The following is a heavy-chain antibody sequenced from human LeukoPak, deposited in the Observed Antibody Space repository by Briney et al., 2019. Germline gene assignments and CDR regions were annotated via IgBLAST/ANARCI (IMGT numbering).Heavy chain of an antibody. CDR1: GYTFTSYA. D-gene: IGHD3-10*01. V-gene: IGHV1-3*01. CDR2: INAGNGNT. CDR3: ARDHRTGRVLLWFGDQNWFDP. J-gene: IGHJ5*02. Sequence: VASVKVSCKASGYTFTSYAMHWVRQAPGQRLEWMGWINAGNGNTKYSQEFQGRVTITTDTSASTAYMALRSLRSDDTAVYYCARDHRTGRVLLWFGDQNWFDPWGQGTLVTVSS.